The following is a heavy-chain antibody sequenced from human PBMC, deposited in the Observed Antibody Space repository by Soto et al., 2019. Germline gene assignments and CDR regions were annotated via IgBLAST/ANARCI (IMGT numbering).Heavy chain of an antibody. CDR3: ASGIQLTYYYYGMDV. CDR1: GGSISSSSYY. Sequence: SETLSLTRTVSGGSISSSSYYWGWIRQPPGKGLEWIGSIYYSGSTYYNPSLKSRVTISVDTSKNQFSLKLSSVTAADTAVYYCASGIQLTYYYYGMDVWGQGTTVTVSS. D-gene: IGHD5-18*01. CDR2: IYYSGST. V-gene: IGHV4-39*01. J-gene: IGHJ6*02.